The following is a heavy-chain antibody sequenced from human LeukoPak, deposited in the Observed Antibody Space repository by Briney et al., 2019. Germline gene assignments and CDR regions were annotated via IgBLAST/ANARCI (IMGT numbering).Heavy chain of an antibody. CDR1: GFTFSSYS. V-gene: IGHV3-23*01. Sequence: PGGSLRLSCAASGFTFSSYSMNWVRQAPGKGLEWVSAISGSGSGGSTYYADSVKGRFTISRDNSENTLYLQMNSLRAEDTAVYYCAKYSHDSSGSYDYWGQGTLVTVSS. CDR2: ISGSGSGGST. J-gene: IGHJ4*02. CDR3: AKYSHDSSGSYDY. D-gene: IGHD3-22*01.